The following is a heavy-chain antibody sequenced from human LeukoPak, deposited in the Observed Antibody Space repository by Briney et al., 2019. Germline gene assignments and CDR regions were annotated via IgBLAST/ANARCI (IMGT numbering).Heavy chain of an antibody. Sequence: ESLQISCKASGYIFSNYWIGWVRQMPGKGLEWMGIVYPTDSNTRYSPSFQGQVTISADKSISTAYLQWTSLTASDTAMYYCARRSGGSSSNFDYWGQGTLVTVSS. CDR3: ARRSGGSSSNFDY. D-gene: IGHD6-13*01. V-gene: IGHV5-51*01. J-gene: IGHJ4*02. CDR2: VYPTDSNT. CDR1: GYIFSNYW.